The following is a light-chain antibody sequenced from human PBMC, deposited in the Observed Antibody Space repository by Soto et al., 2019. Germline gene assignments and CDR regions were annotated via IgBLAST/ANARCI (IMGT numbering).Light chain of an antibody. V-gene: IGLV2-14*01. CDR2: EVT. Sequence: QSALTQPASMSGSPGQSITISCTGTSSDVGRYDSVSWYQQHPGQAPKLMIYEVTNRPSGVSKRFSGSNSGNTASLTIPGLQAEDETDYYCSSYAGSSVLFGGGTKLTVL. CDR1: SSDVGRYDS. CDR3: SSYAGSSVL. J-gene: IGLJ2*01.